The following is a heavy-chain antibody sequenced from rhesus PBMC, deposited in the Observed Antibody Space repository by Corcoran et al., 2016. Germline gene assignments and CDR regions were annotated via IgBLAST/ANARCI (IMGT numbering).Heavy chain of an antibody. J-gene: IGHJ5-1*01. Sequence: VQLLESGGGLVQPGGSLRLSCPGSGFTFSHYYMYWVRQAPGKGLEWVSGINTGGGNTWYTDSVKGRFTVSKENAKNTLFLQMDSLRAEDTAVYFCAKGGPENRFDVWGPGVLVTVSS. CDR3: AKGGPENRFDV. CDR2: INTGGGNT. V-gene: IGHV3-8*01. CDR1: GFTFSHYY.